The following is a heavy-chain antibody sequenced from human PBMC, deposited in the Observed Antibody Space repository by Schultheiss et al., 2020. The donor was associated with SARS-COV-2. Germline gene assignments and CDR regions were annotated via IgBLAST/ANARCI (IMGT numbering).Heavy chain of an antibody. CDR3: ARDRGYCSGGSCYSTPHFDY. V-gene: IGHV4-4*07. J-gene: IGHJ4*02. CDR1: GGSISSYY. D-gene: IGHD2-15*01. Sequence: SETLSLTCTVSGGSISSYYWSWIRQPAGKGLEWIGRIYTSGSTNYNPSLKRRVTMSVDTSKNQFSLKLSSVTAADTAVYYCARDRGYCSGGSCYSTPHFDYWGQGTLVTVSS. CDR2: IYTSGST.